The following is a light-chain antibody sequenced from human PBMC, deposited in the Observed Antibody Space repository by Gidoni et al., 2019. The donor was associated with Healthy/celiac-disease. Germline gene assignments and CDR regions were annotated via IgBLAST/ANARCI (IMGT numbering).Light chain of an antibody. CDR2: AAS. CDR3: QQSYSTPPT. J-gene: IGKJ4*01. Sequence: DIHMTQSPSSLSESVGDRVTITFQASQSISSYLNWYQQKQGKAPKRMISAASSLQSGVPSRFSGSGSGTDFTLTISSLKPEDFATYYCQQSYSTPPTFGGGTKVEIK. CDR1: QSISSY. V-gene: IGKV1-39*01.